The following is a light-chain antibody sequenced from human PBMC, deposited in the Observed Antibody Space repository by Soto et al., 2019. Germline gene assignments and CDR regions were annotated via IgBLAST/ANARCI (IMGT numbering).Light chain of an antibody. V-gene: IGKV3D-20*02. Sequence: ETLLTQSPGILSLSPGETATLSCRASQSVSSNYLAWYQQKPRQAPRLLIYGASTRATGIPASFSGSGSATEFTLTISSLQSADFAVYYCQQRSNWPPITFGQGTRLEIK. CDR3: QQRSNWPPIT. J-gene: IGKJ5*01. CDR1: QSVSSN. CDR2: GAS.